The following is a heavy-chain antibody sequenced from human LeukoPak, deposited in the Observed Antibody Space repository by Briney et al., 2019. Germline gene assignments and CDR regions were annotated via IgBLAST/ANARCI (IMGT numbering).Heavy chain of an antibody. D-gene: IGHD3-22*01. CDR1: GYSISSGYY. CDR3: ARDSSSGYYYGAVGLDY. V-gene: IGHV4-38-2*02. CDR2: IYHSGST. Sequence: SETLSLTCTVSGYSISSGYYWGWIRQPPGKGLEWIGSIYHSGSTYYNPSLKSRVTISVDTSKNQFSLKLSSVTAADTAVYYCARDSSSGYYYGAVGLDYWGQGTLVTVSS. J-gene: IGHJ4*02.